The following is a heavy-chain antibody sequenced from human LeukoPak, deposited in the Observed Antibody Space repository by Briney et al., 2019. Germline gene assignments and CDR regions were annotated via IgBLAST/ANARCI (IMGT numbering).Heavy chain of an antibody. J-gene: IGHJ6*03. CDR3: ARLGWSGPAPPPVYYYYMDV. CDR1: GGSISSYY. CDR2: IYTSGST. D-gene: IGHD3-3*01. V-gene: IGHV4-4*07. Sequence: SETLSLTCTVSGGSISSYYWSWIRQPAGKGLEWIGRIYTSGSTNYNPSLKSRVTMSVDTSKNQFSLKLSSVTAADTAVYYCARLGWSGPAPPPVYYYYMDVWGKGTTVTVSS.